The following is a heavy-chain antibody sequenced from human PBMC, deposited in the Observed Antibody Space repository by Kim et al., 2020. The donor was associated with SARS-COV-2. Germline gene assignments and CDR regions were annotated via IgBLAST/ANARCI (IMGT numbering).Heavy chain of an antibody. CDR2: ISYDGSNK. V-gene: IGHV3-30*18. J-gene: IGHJ5*02. CDR3: AKASWRGIAVAGTERKHNWFDP. CDR1: GFTFSSYG. Sequence: GGSLRLSCAASGFTFSSYGMHWVRQAPGKGLEWVAVISYDGSNKYYADSVKGRFTISRDNSKNTLYLQMNSLRAEDTAVYYCAKASWRGIAVAGTERKHNWFDPWGQGTLVTVSS. D-gene: IGHD6-19*01.